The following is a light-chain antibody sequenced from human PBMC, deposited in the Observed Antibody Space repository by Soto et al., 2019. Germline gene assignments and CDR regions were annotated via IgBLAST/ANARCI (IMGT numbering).Light chain of an antibody. Sequence: QSVLAQPASVSGSPGQSITISCTGTSSDVGRYNYVSWFQQHPGKAPKLLIYDVSNWPSGVSDRFSGSKSGNTASLTISGLQAEDEADYYCSSFTTSSTVVFGTGTKVTVL. CDR3: SSFTTSSTVV. V-gene: IGLV2-14*01. CDR1: SSDVGRYNY. J-gene: IGLJ1*01. CDR2: DVS.